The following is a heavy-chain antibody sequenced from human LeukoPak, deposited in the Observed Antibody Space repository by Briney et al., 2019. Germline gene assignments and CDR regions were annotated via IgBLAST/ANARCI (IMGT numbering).Heavy chain of an antibody. D-gene: IGHD2-21*01. J-gene: IGHJ4*02. CDR3: AGLCGGDCYDSTPYFDY. Sequence: PGGSLRLSCAASGFTFSSYGMHWVRQAPGKGLEWVSAISGSGGSTYYADSVKGRFTISRDNSKNTLYLQMNSLRAEDTAVYYCAGLCGGDCYDSTPYFDYWGQGTLVTVSS. CDR1: GFTFSSYG. V-gene: IGHV3-23*01. CDR2: ISGSGGST.